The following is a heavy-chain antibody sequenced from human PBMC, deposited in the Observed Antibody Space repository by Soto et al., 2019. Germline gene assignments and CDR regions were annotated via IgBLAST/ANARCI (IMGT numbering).Heavy chain of an antibody. D-gene: IGHD6-25*01. CDR2: ISGSGGTT. Sequence: EVQLLESGGGLVQPGRSLRLSCAASGLTFSNYAMSWVRQAPGQGLDWVSAISGSGGTTYYADSVKGRFTISRDNPKNTLFLQMNSLRAEDAAVYYCAKFFVETGSNSGWPWSFHYWGQGTLVTVSS. CDR1: GLTFSNYA. CDR3: AKFFVETGSNSGWPWSFHY. V-gene: IGHV3-23*01. J-gene: IGHJ4*02.